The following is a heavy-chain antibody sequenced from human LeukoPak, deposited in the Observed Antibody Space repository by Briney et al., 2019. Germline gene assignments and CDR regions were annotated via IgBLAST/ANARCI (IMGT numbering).Heavy chain of an antibody. J-gene: IGHJ4*02. CDR2: ITPIFGTA. CDR3: ASPTIFSRDGYNFVY. D-gene: IGHD5-24*01. Sequence: SVKVSCKASGSTFSSYAPSWVRQAPGQGLVWMGGITPIFGTANYAQKFQGRVTITADESTSTVYMELSSLRSEDTAVYYCASPTIFSRDGYNFVYWGQGTLVTVSS. CDR1: GSTFSSYA. V-gene: IGHV1-69*01.